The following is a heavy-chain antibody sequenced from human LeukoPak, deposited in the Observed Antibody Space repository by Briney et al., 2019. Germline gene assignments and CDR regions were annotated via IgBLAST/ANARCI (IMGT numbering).Heavy chain of an antibody. CDR3: AKGTSIAVAAESLGY. Sequence: PGGSLRLSCAASGLTFSDYVLYWVRQAPGKGLEWVSAISGSGGSTYYADSVKGRFTISRDNSKNTLYLQMNSLRAEDTAVYYCAKGTSIAVAAESLGYWGQGTLVTVSS. D-gene: IGHD6-19*01. V-gene: IGHV3-23*01. CDR2: ISGSGGST. J-gene: IGHJ4*02. CDR1: GLTFSDYV.